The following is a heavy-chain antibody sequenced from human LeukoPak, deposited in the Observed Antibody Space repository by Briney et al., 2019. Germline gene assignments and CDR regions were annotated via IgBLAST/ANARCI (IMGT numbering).Heavy chain of an antibody. CDR1: GFSFSGYG. Sequence: AGGSLRLSCTASGFSFSGYGMHWVRQAPGKGLEWLAVISHDASDEYYADSVKGRFTISRDNAKNMIYLQMISLRAEDTAVYYCVKALVGQTSGYWGQGTRVTVST. CDR2: ISHDASDE. J-gene: IGHJ4*02. CDR3: VKALVGQTSGY. V-gene: IGHV3-30*18. D-gene: IGHD1-26*01.